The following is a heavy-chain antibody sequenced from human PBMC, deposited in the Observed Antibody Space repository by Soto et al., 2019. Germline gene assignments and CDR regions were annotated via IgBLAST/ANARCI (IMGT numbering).Heavy chain of an antibody. J-gene: IGHJ4*02. D-gene: IGHD3-9*01. CDR1: GGSISSYY. Sequence: SETLSLTCTVSGGSISSYYWSWIRQPPGKGLEWIGYIYYSGSTNYNPSLKSRVTISVDTSKNQFSLKLSSVTAADTAVYYCGRLSRTYYDILTGYYFDYWGQGTLVTVSS. V-gene: IGHV4-59*08. CDR3: GRLSRTYYDILTGYYFDY. CDR2: IYYSGST.